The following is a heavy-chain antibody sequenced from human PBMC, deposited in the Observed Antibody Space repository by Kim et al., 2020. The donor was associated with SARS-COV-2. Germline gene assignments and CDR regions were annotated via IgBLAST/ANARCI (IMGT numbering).Heavy chain of an antibody. CDR1: GFTFDDYA. Sequence: GGYLRLSCAASGFTFDDYAMHWVRQAPGKGLEWVSGISWNSGSIGYADSVKGRFTISRDNAKNSLYLQMNSLRAEDTALYYCAKVGYYGSGSSRYFDLWGRGTLVTVSS. CDR3: AKVGYYGSGSSRYFDL. D-gene: IGHD3-10*01. CDR2: ISWNSGSI. J-gene: IGHJ2*01. V-gene: IGHV3-9*01.